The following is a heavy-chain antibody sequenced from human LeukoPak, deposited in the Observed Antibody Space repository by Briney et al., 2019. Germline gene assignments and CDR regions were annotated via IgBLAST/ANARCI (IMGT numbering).Heavy chain of an antibody. J-gene: IGHJ4*02. Sequence: SETLSLTCTVSGGSMSSSSYYWGWIRQPPGKGLVWIGSIYYSGSTYYNPSLKSRVTISVDTSKNQFSLKLSSVTAADTAVYYCAREAYCGGDCYSGDYWGQGTLVTVSS. V-gene: IGHV4-39*02. CDR2: IYYSGST. CDR1: GGSMSSSSYY. D-gene: IGHD2-21*02. CDR3: AREAYCGGDCYSGDY.